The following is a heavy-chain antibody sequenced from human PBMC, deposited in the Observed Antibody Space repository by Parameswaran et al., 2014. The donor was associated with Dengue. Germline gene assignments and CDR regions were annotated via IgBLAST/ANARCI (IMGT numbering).Heavy chain of an antibody. V-gene: IGHV3-30*18. Sequence: VRQAPGKGLEWVAVISYDGSNKYYADSVKGRFTISRDNSKNTLYLQMNSLRAEDTAVYYCAKAAERFLEWLYYYGMDVWGQGTTVTVSS. D-gene: IGHD3-3*01. J-gene: IGHJ6*02. CDR3: AKAAERFLEWLYYYGMDV. CDR2: ISYDGSNK.